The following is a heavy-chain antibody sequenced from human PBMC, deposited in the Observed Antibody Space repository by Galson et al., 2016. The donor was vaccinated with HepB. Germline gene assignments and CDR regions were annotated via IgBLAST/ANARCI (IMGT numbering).Heavy chain of an antibody. J-gene: IGHJ5*02. CDR1: GFIFSTFA. Sequence: SLRLSCAASGFIFSTFALTWVRQAPGKGLEWVSTITAISDVTYYADSVKGRFLVSRDDSMNTLHLQMNSLRADDTAVYYCARDRDYGDYAVGWGSWGQGTLVTVSS. D-gene: IGHD4-17*01. CDR2: ITAISDVT. V-gene: IGHV3-23*01. CDR3: ARDRDYGDYAVGWGS.